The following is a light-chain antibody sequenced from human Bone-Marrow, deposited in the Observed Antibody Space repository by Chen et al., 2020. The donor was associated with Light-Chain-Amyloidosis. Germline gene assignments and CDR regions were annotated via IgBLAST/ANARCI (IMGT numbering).Light chain of an antibody. Sequence: DIVMTQSPDSLAVSLGERATINCKSSQSIQYNSDNKNYLAWYQQKPGQPPKLLIYWASTRESGAPDRFRGSGSETDFTLTISSLQAEDVAVYYCQQYYSTPLTFGQGTRVEIK. CDR1: QSIQYNSDNKNY. V-gene: IGKV4-1*01. J-gene: IGKJ1*01. CDR3: QQYYSTPLT. CDR2: WAS.